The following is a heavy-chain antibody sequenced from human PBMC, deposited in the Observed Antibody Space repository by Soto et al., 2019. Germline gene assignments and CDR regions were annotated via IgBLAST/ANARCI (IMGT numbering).Heavy chain of an antibody. CDR3: ARHSGSYLEAYFDY. D-gene: IGHD1-26*01. Sequence: SETLSLTCSVSGGSFSSRSYYWGWIRQPPGKGLEWIGSLYYSGNTYYNPSLKSRVTISGDTSKNQFSLKLSSVTAADTAVYYCARHSGSYLEAYFDYWGQGTLVTVSS. CDR1: GGSFSSRSYY. J-gene: IGHJ4*02. V-gene: IGHV4-39*01. CDR2: LYYSGNT.